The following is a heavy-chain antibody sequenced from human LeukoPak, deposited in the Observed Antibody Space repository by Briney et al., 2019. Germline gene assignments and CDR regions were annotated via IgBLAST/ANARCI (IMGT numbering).Heavy chain of an antibody. Sequence: SETLSLTCTVSGGSISSYYWSWIRQPPGKGLEWIGYIYYSGSTNYNPSPKSRVTISVDTSKNQFSLKLSSVTAADTAVYYCARCRDDYVWGSYRQSYAFDIWGQGTMVTVSS. CDR1: GGSISSYY. CDR3: ARCRDDYVWGSYRQSYAFDI. CDR2: IYYSGST. V-gene: IGHV4-59*01. D-gene: IGHD3-16*02. J-gene: IGHJ3*02.